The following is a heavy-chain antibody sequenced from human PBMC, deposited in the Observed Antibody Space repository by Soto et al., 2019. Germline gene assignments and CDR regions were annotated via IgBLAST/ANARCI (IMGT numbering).Heavy chain of an antibody. J-gene: IGHJ4*02. CDR2: IYYSGST. V-gene: IGHV4-59*01. D-gene: IGHD4-17*01. CDR1: GGSISSYY. CDR3: ASIDYGGIDY. Sequence: SETLSLTCTVSGGSISSYYWSWIRQPPGKGLEWIGYIYYSGSTNYNPSLKSRVTISVDTSKNQFSLKLSSVTAADTAVYYCASIDYGGIDYWGQGTLVTVSS.